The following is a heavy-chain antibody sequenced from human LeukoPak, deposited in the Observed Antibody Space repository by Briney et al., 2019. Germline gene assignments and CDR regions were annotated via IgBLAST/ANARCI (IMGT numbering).Heavy chain of an antibody. D-gene: IGHD6-6*01. CDR3: ARHRAYSSSSPFDY. CDR1: GGSISSLY. Sequence: PSETLSLTCSVSGGSISSLYWSWIRQPPGKGLEWIGYIYYTGSTNYNPSLKSRVTMFVDMSKNQFSLRLSSVAAADTAVYYCARHRAYSSSSPFDYWGQGTLVTVSS. J-gene: IGHJ4*02. V-gene: IGHV4-59*08. CDR2: IYYTGST.